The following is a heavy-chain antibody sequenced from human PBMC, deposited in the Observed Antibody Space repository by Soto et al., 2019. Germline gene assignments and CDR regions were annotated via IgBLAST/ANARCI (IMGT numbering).Heavy chain of an antibody. CDR1: GGSISSGDYY. Sequence: PSETLSLTCTVSGGSISSGDYYWSWIRQPPGKGLEWIGYIYYSGSTYYNPSLKSRVTISVDTSKNQFSLKLSSVTAADTAVYYCARGFTSRNTWLLYFDYWGQGTLVTV. CDR2: IYYSGST. V-gene: IGHV4-30-4*01. D-gene: IGHD5-12*01. CDR3: ARGFTSRNTWLLYFDY. J-gene: IGHJ4*02.